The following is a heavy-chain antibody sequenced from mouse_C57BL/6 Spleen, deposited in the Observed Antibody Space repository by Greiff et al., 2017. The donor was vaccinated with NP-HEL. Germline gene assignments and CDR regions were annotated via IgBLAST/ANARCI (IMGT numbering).Heavy chain of an antibody. V-gene: IGHV1-81*01. CDR2: IYPRSGNT. Sequence: VMLVESGAELARPGASVKLSCKASGYTFTSYGISWVKQRTGQGLEWIGEIYPRSGNTYYNEKFKGKATLTADKSSSTAYMELRSLTSEDSAVYFCASLGEKSYWGQGTTLTVSS. CDR1: GYTFTSYG. CDR3: ASLGEKSY. J-gene: IGHJ2*01. D-gene: IGHD3-3*01.